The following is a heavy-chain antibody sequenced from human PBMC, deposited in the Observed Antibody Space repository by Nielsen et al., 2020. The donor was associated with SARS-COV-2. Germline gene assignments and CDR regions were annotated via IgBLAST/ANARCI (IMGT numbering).Heavy chain of an antibody. J-gene: IGHJ4*02. V-gene: IGHV3-23*01. Sequence: GGSLRLSCTASGVTFSNTAMTWVRQAPGKGLEWVSSIGNSGDNIYYADSVKGRFTVSRDNSKNTLYLEMNSLRAEDTAVYYCARQFYGCNDYWGQGTLVTVSS. CDR1: GVTFSNTA. CDR2: IGNSGDNI. CDR3: ARQFYGCNDY. D-gene: IGHD3-10*01.